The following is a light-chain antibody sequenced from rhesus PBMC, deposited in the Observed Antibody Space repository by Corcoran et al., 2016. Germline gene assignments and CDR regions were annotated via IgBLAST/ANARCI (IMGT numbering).Light chain of an antibody. CDR2: GAS. V-gene: IGKV1-44*02. Sequence: DVQLTQSPSSLSASVGDRVTITCRASQTISTYLAWFQQKPGKVPTLLIYGASTLESGVPSRFSGGGSGTEFTLTVSSLQPADFATYYCQQYDSHPFTFGPGTKLDIK. CDR3: QQYDSHPFT. CDR1: QTISTY. J-gene: IGKJ3*01.